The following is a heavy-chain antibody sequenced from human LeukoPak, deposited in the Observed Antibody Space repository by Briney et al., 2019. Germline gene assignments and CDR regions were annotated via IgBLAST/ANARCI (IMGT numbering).Heavy chain of an antibody. D-gene: IGHD3-10*01. CDR2: ISGSGGST. V-gene: IGHV3-23*01. CDR1: GFTLSSYA. CDR3: AKDCRGVIDY. Sequence: GGSLRLSCAASGFTLSSYAMRWVRQAPGKGLEGVSAISGSGGSTYYADCVKGRFTSSRDNAKNRLYLQMNSLRAEDTAVYYCAKDCRGVIDYWGQGTLVTVSS. J-gene: IGHJ4*02.